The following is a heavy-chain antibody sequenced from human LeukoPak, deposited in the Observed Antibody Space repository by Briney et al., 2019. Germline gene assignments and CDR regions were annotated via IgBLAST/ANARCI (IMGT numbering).Heavy chain of an antibody. J-gene: IGHJ4*02. V-gene: IGHV4-31*03. CDR2: IYYSGST. CDR3: ASHDRSDQGYFDY. Sequence: PSETLSLTCTVSGGSISSGGYYWSWIRQHPGKGLEWIGYIYYSGSTYYNPSLKSRLTISLDTSKNQFSLKLTSVTAADTAVYYCASHDRSDQGYFDYWGQGTLVTVSS. D-gene: IGHD3-22*01. CDR1: GGSISSGGYY.